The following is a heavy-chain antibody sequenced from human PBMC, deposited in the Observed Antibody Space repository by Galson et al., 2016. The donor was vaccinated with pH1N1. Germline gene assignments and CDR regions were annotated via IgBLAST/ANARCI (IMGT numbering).Heavy chain of an antibody. V-gene: IGHV4-31*01. CDR2: IDNSGST. CDR1: GASVTRGDSY. D-gene: IGHD3-3*01. J-gene: IGHJ3*01. CDR3: ARRFFEYLVELPTDAFEF. Sequence: TLSLPCTVSGASVTRGDSYWGWIRQHPGKGLEWIGYIDNSGSTYYNSTLKGQIAISVDTSKNRVSLRLTSVTAAGTAVYYCARRFFEYLVELPTDAFEFWGPGTMVTVSS.